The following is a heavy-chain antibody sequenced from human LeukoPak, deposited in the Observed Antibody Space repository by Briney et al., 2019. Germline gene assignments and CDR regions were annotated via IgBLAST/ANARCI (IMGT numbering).Heavy chain of an antibody. Sequence: TGGSLRLSCAASGFTFDDYGMSWVRQAPGKGLEWVSGINWNGGSTGYADSVKGRFTTSRDNSKNTLYLQINSLRAEDTAVYYCAKPTCGGDCYSYYFDYWGQGTLVTVSS. CDR3: AKPTCGGDCYSYYFDY. CDR1: GFTFDDYG. J-gene: IGHJ4*02. D-gene: IGHD2-21*02. CDR2: INWNGGST. V-gene: IGHV3-20*04.